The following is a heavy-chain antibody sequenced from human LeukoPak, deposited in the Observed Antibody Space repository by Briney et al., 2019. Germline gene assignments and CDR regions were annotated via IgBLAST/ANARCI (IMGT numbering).Heavy chain of an antibody. CDR3: ARHCSSTSCYHGPQFDC. D-gene: IGHD2-2*01. Sequence: SETLSPTRPVSGGSINSSSYYWGWIRQPPGKGLEWIRSTYYSGNTYYNPSRESRVTISVDTSKYLFSLKLSSVTAADTAVYYCARHCSSTSCYHGPQFDCWGQGTLVTVSS. CDR2: TYYSGNT. J-gene: IGHJ4*02. CDR1: GGSINSSSYY. V-gene: IGHV4-39*01.